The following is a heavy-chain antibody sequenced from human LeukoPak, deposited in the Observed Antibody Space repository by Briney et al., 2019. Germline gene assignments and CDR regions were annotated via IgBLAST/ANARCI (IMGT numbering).Heavy chain of an antibody. CDR1: GDSISSTNW. CDR2: IYHSGRS. J-gene: IGHJ6*03. Sequence: SETLSLTCAVSGDSISSTNWWSWVRQPPGKGLEWIGEIYHSGRSNYNPSLNSRVTLSVDKSKNQFSLKLSSVTAADTAVYYCARGATVSQLALYYYYYMDVWGKGTTVTVSS. CDR3: ARGATVSQLALYYYYYMDV. V-gene: IGHV4-4*02. D-gene: IGHD4-11*01.